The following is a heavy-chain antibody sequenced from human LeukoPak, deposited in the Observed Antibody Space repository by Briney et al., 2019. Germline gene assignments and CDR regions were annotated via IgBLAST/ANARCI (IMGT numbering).Heavy chain of an antibody. CDR1: GFTFNNYG. Sequence: GGSLRLSCAASGFTFNNYGMHWVRQAPGKGPEWVAVISYDGISKYYGDSVRGRFTISRDDSKNMLYLQVISLRAEDTAVYYCAKDGGSGWSGLGFDYWGQGTLVTVSS. CDR2: ISYDGISK. D-gene: IGHD6-19*01. CDR3: AKDGGSGWSGLGFDY. V-gene: IGHV3-30*18. J-gene: IGHJ4*02.